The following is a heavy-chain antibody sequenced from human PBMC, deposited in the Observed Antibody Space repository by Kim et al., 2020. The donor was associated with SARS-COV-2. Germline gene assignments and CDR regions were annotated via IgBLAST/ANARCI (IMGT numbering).Heavy chain of an antibody. CDR3: ARDSNSLAAQFDY. V-gene: IGHV1-2*02. D-gene: IGHD2-8*01. J-gene: IGHJ4*02. Sequence: YAQKFQGRVTMTRDTSLSTAYMELSRLRSDDTAVYYCARDSNSLAAQFDYWGQGTLVTVSS.